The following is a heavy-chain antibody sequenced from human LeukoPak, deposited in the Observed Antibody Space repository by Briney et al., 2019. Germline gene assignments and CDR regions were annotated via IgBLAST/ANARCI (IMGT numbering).Heavy chain of an antibody. J-gene: IGHJ4*02. CDR2: INHSGST. D-gene: IGHD3-10*01. CDR3: ARDSYYYGSGIDY. V-gene: IGHV4-34*01. Sequence: SETLSLTCAVYGGAFSGYYWSWIRQPPGKGLEWIGEINHSGSTNYNPSLKSRVTISVDTSQNQFSLNLNSVTAPDTAVYYCARDSYYYGSGIDYWGQGTLVTVSS. CDR1: GGAFSGYY.